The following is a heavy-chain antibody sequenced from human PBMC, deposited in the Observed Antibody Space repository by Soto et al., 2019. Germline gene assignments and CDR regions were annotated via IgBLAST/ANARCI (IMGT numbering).Heavy chain of an antibody. V-gene: IGHV3-73*02. Sequence: EVQLVESGGGLVQPGGSLKLSCAASGFTFSGSAMHWVRQASGKGLEWVGRIRSKANSYATAYAASVKGRFTISRDDSKNTAYRQMNRLKTEDTAVYYCTRQEPYYYDSSGYYPFSECFDYWGQGTLVTVSS. D-gene: IGHD3-22*01. CDR2: IRSKANSYAT. J-gene: IGHJ4*02. CDR1: GFTFSGSA. CDR3: TRQEPYYYDSSGYYPFSECFDY.